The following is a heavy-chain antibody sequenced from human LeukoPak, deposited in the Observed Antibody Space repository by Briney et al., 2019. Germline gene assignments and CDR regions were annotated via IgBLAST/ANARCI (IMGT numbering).Heavy chain of an antibody. Sequence: SETLSLTCSVSGGSINSGGSFWTWIRQPPGKGLEWIGNIYNTGSTKYSPSLSSRATLSLDTSKNQLSLTLTSVTAADTAVYYCARPRDGGCWYFDLWGRGTLVTVSS. J-gene: IGHJ2*01. CDR3: ARPRDGGCWYFDL. V-gene: IGHV4-31*03. CDR1: GGSINSGGSF. CDR2: IYNTGST. D-gene: IGHD3-10*01.